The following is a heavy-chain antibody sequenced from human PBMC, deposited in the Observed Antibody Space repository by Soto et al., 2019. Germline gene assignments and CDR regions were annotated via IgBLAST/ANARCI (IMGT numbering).Heavy chain of an antibody. D-gene: IGHD3-10*01. V-gene: IGHV4-31*03. CDR2: IYYSGST. CDR3: AGVRGVNWFDP. Sequence: PSETLSLTCPVSGGSIGSGGYYWSWIRQHPGKGLEWIGYIYYSGSTYYNPSLKSRVTISVDTSKNQFSLKLSSVTAADTAVYYCAGVRGVNWFDPWGQGTLVTVSS. J-gene: IGHJ5*02. CDR1: GGSIGSGGYY.